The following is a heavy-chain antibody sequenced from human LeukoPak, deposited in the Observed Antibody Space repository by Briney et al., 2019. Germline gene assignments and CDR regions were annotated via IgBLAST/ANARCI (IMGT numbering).Heavy chain of an antibody. V-gene: IGHV3-48*02. CDR1: GFTFSSYS. D-gene: IGHD4-17*01. CDR3: ARDLYGDYAIDY. CDR2: ISSGSSTI. J-gene: IGHJ4*02. Sequence: GGSLRLSCAASGFTFSSYSMNWVRQAPGKGLEWVSYISSGSSTIYYADSVKGRFTISRDNAKKSLYLQINSLRDEDTAVYYCARDLYGDYAIDYWGQGTLVTVS.